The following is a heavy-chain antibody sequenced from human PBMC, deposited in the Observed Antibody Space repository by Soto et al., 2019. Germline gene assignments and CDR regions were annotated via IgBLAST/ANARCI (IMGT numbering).Heavy chain of an antibody. V-gene: IGHV3-30*04. CDR3: ARDVAAYGDYYFDY. D-gene: IGHD4-17*01. Sequence: GGSLRLSCAASGFTFSSYAMHWVRQAPGKGLEWVAVISYDGSNKYYADSVKGRFTISRDNSKNTLYLQMNSLRAEDTDVYYCARDVAAYGDYYFDYWGQGTLVTVSS. J-gene: IGHJ4*02. CDR2: ISYDGSNK. CDR1: GFTFSSYA.